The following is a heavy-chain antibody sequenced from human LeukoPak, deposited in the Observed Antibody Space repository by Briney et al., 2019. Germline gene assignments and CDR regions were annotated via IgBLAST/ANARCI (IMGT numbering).Heavy chain of an antibody. J-gene: IGHJ5*02. CDR1: GYTFTSHD. CDR2: MNPNSGNT. D-gene: IGHD3-22*01. Sequence: GASVKVSCKASGYTFTSHDINWVRQAPGQGLEWMGWMNPNSGNTGYAQKFQGRVTMTRDTSINTAYMELSSLRSEDTAVYYCARVNYYDSSGSPNWFDPWCQGALVTVSS. CDR3: ARVNYYDSSGSPNWFDP. V-gene: IGHV1-8*01.